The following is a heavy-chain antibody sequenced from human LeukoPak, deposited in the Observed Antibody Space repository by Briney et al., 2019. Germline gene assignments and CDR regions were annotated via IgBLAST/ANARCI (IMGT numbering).Heavy chain of an antibody. CDR3: AKFDYSGNDPHYFDA. J-gene: IGHJ1*01. CDR1: RFRFSNYA. D-gene: IGHD3-9*01. V-gene: IGHV3-23*01. Sequence: GGSLRLSCVASRFRFSNYAMGWVRQAPGKGLEWVSTITGGGADKYYADSVKGRFTLSRDNSKNLMFLQMNGLRAEDTAIYYCAKFDYSGNDPHYFDAWGQGALVTVSS. CDR2: ITGGGADK.